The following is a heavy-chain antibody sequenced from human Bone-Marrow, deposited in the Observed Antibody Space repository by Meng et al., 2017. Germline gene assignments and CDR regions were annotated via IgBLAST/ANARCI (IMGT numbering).Heavy chain of an antibody. D-gene: IGHD3-10*01. J-gene: IGHJ3*02. CDR3: ARAKRITMVRGLFDAFDI. CDR2: IIPILGIA. V-gene: IGHV1-69*02. CDR1: GGTFSSYT. Sequence: SVKVSCKASGGTFSSYTISWVRQAPGQGLEWMGRIIPILGIANYAQKFQGRVTITADKSTSTAYMELSSLRSEDTAVYYCARAKRITMVRGLFDAFDIWGQGTMVTVSS.